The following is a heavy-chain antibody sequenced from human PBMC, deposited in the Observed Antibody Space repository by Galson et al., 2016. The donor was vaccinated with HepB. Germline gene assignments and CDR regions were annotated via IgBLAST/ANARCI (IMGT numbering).Heavy chain of an antibody. J-gene: IGHJ4*02. V-gene: IGHV3-9*01. D-gene: IGHD2-15*01. Sequence: SLRLSCAASGFKLDDYAMHWVRRAPGKGLEWVSSVNWNARSIAYADSVQGRFTISRDNAKRSLSLQMNSLRAEDTAVYYCARETGYCSVDSCLSNFDNWGQGTLVTVSS. CDR2: VNWNARSI. CDR3: ARETGYCSVDSCLSNFDN. CDR1: GFKLDDYA.